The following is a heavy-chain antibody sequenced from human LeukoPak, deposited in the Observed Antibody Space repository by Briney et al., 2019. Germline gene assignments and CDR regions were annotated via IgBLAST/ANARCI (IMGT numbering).Heavy chain of an antibody. CDR1: GFTFTSAW. D-gene: IGHD4-17*01. J-gene: IGHJ4*02. CDR3: TTSPVPGIDY. V-gene: IGHV3-15*01. CDR2: IKSKTHGGTT. Sequence: GGSLRLSCAASGFTFTSAWMTWVRQAPGKGLEWVGRIKSKTHGGTTDYAAPVNGRFTISRDDSKNTVLLQMNNLKTEDTAVYYCTTSPVPGIDYWGQGTLVTVSS.